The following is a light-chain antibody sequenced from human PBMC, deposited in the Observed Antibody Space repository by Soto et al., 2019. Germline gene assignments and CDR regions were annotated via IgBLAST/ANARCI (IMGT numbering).Light chain of an antibody. J-gene: IGKJ1*01. CDR2: DAS. Sequence: DMQMTQSPSTLSASLGDSVTIXXRSSQSISSWLAWYRQKPGKAPKLXIYDASSLESGVPSRFSGSGSGTEFTLTISSLQPDDFATYYCQQYKSYSRTFGQGTKVDIK. V-gene: IGKV1-5*01. CDR3: QQYKSYSRT. CDR1: QSISSW.